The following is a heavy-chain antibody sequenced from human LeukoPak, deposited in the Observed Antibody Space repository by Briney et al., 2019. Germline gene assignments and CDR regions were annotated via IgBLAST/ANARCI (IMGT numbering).Heavy chain of an antibody. CDR1: GGSFSGYY. CDR3: ARTGDIVVVPAAIRDQNWFDP. CDR2: INHSGST. V-gene: IGHV4-34*01. Sequence: SETLSLTCAVYGGSFSGYYWSWIRQPPGKGLEWIGEINHSGSTNYNPSLKSRVTISVATSKNQFSLKLSFVTAADTAVYYCARTGDIVVVPAAIRDQNWFDPWGQGTLVTVSS. J-gene: IGHJ5*02. D-gene: IGHD2-2*01.